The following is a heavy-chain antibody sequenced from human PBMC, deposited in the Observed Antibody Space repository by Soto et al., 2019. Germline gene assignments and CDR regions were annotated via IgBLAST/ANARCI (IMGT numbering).Heavy chain of an antibody. CDR2: ISSNGGST. CDR1: GFTFSSYA. D-gene: IGHD1-7*01. Sequence: GGSLRLSCAASGFTFSSYAMHWVRQAPGKGLEYVSAISSNGGSTYYANSVKGRFTISRDNSKNTLYLQMGSLRAEDMAVYYCARGRALELKSYYYMDVWGKGTTVTVSS. CDR3: ARGRALELKSYYYMDV. J-gene: IGHJ6*03. V-gene: IGHV3-64*01.